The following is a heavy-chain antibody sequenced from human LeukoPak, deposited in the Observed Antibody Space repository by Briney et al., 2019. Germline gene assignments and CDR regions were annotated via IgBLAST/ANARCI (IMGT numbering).Heavy chain of an antibody. CDR1: GYNFDNFW. CDR3: ARRGDGPMDV. J-gene: IGHJ6*03. Sequence: GESLKISCKTSGYNFDNFWIGWVRQVPGKGLEWMGIIYPDDSGTRYSPSFQGQVTISADRSTSTAYLQWSSLKASDTAIYFCARRGDGPMDVWGKGTTVIVSS. CDR2: IYPDDSGT. D-gene: IGHD5-24*01. V-gene: IGHV5-51*01.